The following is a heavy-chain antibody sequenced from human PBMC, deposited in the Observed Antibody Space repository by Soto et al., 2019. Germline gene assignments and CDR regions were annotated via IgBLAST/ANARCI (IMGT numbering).Heavy chain of an antibody. CDR3: AREEYSSSRLYGMEV. V-gene: IGHV1-2*04. CDR2: INPNSGGT. Sequence: EASVKVSCKASGYTFTGYYMHWVRQAPGQGLEWMGWINPNSGGTNYAQKFQGWVTMTRDTSLSTAYMELSRLRSDDTAVYYCAREEYSSSRLYGMEVWGQGTTVTVSS. CDR1: GYTFTGYY. D-gene: IGHD6-6*01. J-gene: IGHJ6*02.